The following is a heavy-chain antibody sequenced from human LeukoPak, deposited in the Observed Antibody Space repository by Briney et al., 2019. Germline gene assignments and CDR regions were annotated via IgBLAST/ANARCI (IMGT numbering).Heavy chain of an antibody. D-gene: IGHD3-22*01. Sequence: GGSLRLSCAASGFTFNTYAMSWVRQAPGKGLEWVSGISVSGGRTDYADSVKGRFTISRDNSKNSLYLQMNSLRAEDTAVYYCAKRGPGYDKSTYPPHYFDYWGQGTLVTVSS. CDR1: GFTFNTYA. CDR2: ISVSGGRT. J-gene: IGHJ4*02. CDR3: AKRGPGYDKSTYPPHYFDY. V-gene: IGHV3-23*01.